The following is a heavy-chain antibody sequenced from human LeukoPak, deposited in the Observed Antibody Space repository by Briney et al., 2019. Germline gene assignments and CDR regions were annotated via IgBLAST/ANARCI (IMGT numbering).Heavy chain of an antibody. Sequence: SETLSLTCTVSGGSISSYYWSWIRPPPGKGLEWIGYIYYSGSTNYNPSLKSRVTISVDTSKNQFSLKLSSVTAADTAVYYCAREGSGYGYFDYWGQGTLVTVSS. J-gene: IGHJ4*02. CDR1: GGSISSYY. CDR2: IYYSGST. V-gene: IGHV4-59*01. D-gene: IGHD5-12*01. CDR3: AREGSGYGYFDY.